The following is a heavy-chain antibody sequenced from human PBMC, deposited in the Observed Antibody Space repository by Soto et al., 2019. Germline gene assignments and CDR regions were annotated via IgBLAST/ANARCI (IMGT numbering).Heavy chain of an antibody. CDR3: ASERIRSGYSHYYGTDV. D-gene: IGHD3-3*01. J-gene: IGHJ6*02. V-gene: IGHV4-61*01. CDR1: GGSVSSATYY. Sequence: SETLSLTCTVSGGSVSSATYYWSWTRQSPGKGLEWIGYIYYTGSSNYNPSLKSRVTISVDTSRNQFSLKLSSMTAADTAVYYCASERIRSGYSHYYGTDVWGQGTTVTV. CDR2: IYYTGSS.